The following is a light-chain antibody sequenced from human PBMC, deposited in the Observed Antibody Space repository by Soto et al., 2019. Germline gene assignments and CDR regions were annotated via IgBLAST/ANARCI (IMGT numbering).Light chain of an antibody. CDR1: QGISNY. Sequence: DIQMTQSPSSLSASVGDRVTITCRASQGISNYFGWYQQKPGKAPKRLIYEISTLQSGVPSRFSGSGSGTEFTLTIHSLQPEDFATYYCLQHFGYPRTFDQGTKVELK. CDR2: EIS. V-gene: IGKV1-17*01. CDR3: LQHFGYPRT. J-gene: IGKJ1*01.